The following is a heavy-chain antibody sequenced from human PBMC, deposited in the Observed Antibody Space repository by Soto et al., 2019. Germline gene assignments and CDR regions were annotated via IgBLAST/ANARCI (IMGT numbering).Heavy chain of an antibody. D-gene: IGHD6-19*01. CDR2: IYYSGST. J-gene: IGHJ6*02. CDR1: GGSISSYY. CDR3: ARGVSGWRDYYYGMDV. V-gene: IGHV4-59*01. Sequence: QVQLQESGPGLVKPSETLSLTCTVSGGSISSYYWSWIRQPPGKGLEWIGYIYYSGSTNYNPSLKSRVTISVDTSKNQFSLKLSSVTAADTAVYYCARGVSGWRDYYYGMDVWGQGTTVTVSS.